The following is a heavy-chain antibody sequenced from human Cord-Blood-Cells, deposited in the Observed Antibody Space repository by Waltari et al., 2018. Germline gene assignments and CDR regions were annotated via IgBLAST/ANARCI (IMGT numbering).Heavy chain of an antibody. V-gene: IGHV4-39*07. CDR2: IYYSGST. CDR3: ARHGITDGRFDY. Sequence: QLQLQESGPGLVKPSETLSLTCTVSGGSISSSSYYWGWIRQPPGKGLEWIGSIYYSGSTSYNPSLKSRVTISVDTSKNQFSLKLSAVTAADTAVYYCARHGITDGRFDYWGQGTLVTVSS. J-gene: IGHJ4*02. CDR1: GGSISSSSYY. D-gene: IGHD1-20*01.